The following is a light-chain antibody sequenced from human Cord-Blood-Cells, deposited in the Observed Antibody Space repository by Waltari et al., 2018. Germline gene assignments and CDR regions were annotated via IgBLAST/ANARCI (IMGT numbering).Light chain of an antibody. V-gene: IGLV2-23*01. J-gene: IGLJ3*02. CDR2: EGS. CDR3: CSYAGSSTWV. Sequence: QSALTQPASVSGSPGQSITIPCTGTSSDVGSFNLVSWYQQHPGKAPKLMICEGSKRPSGVSNRFSGSKSGNTASLTISGLQAEDEADYYCCSYAGSSTWVFGGGTKLTVL. CDR1: SSDVGSFNL.